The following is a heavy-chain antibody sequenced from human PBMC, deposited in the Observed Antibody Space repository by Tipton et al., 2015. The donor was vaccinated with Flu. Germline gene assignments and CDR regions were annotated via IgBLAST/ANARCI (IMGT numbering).Heavy chain of an antibody. J-gene: IGHJ3*01. CDR3: ARAGLQGDAFDV. CDR1: GYIFTSYG. Sequence: QLVQSGAEVKKPGASVKVSCKASGYIFTSYGISWVRQAPGQGVEWMGWISAHNGNTKYAQKLQGRITMVADTSTNTAYMELGSLRPDDTAIYYCARAGLQGDAFDVWGQGTMATVSS. D-gene: IGHD3/OR15-3a*01. CDR2: ISAHNGNT. V-gene: IGHV1-18*01.